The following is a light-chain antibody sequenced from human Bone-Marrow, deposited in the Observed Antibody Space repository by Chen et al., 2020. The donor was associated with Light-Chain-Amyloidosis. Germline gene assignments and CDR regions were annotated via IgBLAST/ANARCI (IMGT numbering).Light chain of an antibody. CDR3: QSADSSGTYEVI. Sequence: SYELTQPPSVSVSPGQTARITCSGDDLPTKYAYGYQQKPGQAPVLVIHRDTERPLGICARFSGSSSGTTATLTISGVQAEDEADYHCQSADSSGTYEVIFGGGTKLTVL. CDR2: RDT. V-gene: IGLV3-25*03. J-gene: IGLJ2*01. CDR1: DLPTKY.